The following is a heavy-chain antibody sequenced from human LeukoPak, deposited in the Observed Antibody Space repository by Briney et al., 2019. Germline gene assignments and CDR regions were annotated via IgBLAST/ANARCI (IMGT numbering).Heavy chain of an antibody. Sequence: GGSLRLSCAASGFTFSSYGMHWVRQATGKGLECVAIIWSDASNKYYAHSVKGRFTISRDNSKNTLFLQMNSLRAEDTAVYYCARHRSGAFDYWGQGTLVTVSS. CDR1: GFTFSSYG. CDR3: ARHRSGAFDY. CDR2: IWSDASNK. D-gene: IGHD3-10*01. V-gene: IGHV3-33*01. J-gene: IGHJ4*02.